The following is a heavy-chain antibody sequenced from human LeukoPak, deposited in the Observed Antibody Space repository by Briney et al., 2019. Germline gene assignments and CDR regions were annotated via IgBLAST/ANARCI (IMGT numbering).Heavy chain of an antibody. CDR2: IIPIFGTA. CDR1: GGTFSSYA. CDR3: ARLFARGGEISGSYFYY. V-gene: IGHV1-69*05. J-gene: IGHJ4*02. Sequence: ASVKVSCKASGGTFSSYAINWVRQAPGQGLEWMGGIIPIFGTANYAQKFQGRVTITTDESTSTAYMELSSLRSEDTAVYYCARLFARGGEISGSYFYYWGQGTLVTVSP. D-gene: IGHD1-26*01.